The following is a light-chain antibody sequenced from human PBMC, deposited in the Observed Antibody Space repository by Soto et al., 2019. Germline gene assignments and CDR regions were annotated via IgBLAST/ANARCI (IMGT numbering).Light chain of an antibody. CDR1: QSVSNN. Sequence: EIVMTHSPATLSVSPGERATLSCRASQSVSNNLAWYQQKPGQAPRLLIYGASTRATGIPARFSGSGSGTEFTLTISSLQSEDFAVYYCQQYNNWPPYTFGQGTKLEIK. CDR2: GAS. CDR3: QQYNNWPPYT. V-gene: IGKV3-15*01. J-gene: IGKJ2*01.